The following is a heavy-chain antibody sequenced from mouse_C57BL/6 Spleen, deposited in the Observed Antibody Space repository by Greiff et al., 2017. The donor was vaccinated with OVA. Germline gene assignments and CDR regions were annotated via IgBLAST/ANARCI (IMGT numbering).Heavy chain of an antibody. CDR2: IDPETGGT. Sequence: VQLQQSGAELVRPGASVTLSCKASGYTFTDYEMHWVKQTPVHGLEWIGAIDPETGGTAYNQKFKGKAILTADKSSSTAYMELRSLTSEDSAVYYCTREGGYYYFDYWGQGTTLTVSS. CDR3: TREGGYYYFDY. CDR1: GYTFTDYE. J-gene: IGHJ2*01. V-gene: IGHV1-15*01. D-gene: IGHD2-3*01.